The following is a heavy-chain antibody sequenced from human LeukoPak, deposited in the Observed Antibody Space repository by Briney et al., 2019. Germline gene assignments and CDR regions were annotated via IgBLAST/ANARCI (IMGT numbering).Heavy chain of an antibody. CDR1: GGSSSSYY. CDR3: ARRASGSYPDYFDS. Sequence: PSETLSLTCTVSGGSSSSYYWSWIRQPPGKGLEWIGYIHYSGSTNYNPSLKSRATISLDTSKNQVSLKLISVTAADTAVYYCARRASGSYPDYFDSWGQGTLVTVSS. V-gene: IGHV4-59*08. J-gene: IGHJ4*02. CDR2: IHYSGST. D-gene: IGHD1-26*01.